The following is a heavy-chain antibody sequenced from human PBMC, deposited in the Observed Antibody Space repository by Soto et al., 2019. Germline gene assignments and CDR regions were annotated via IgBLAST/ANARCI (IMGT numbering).Heavy chain of an antibody. Sequence: SETLSLTCTVPGGSVSSGGDYWSWIRQSPGKGLEWIGYISGSGSTGYNPSLKNRLTMSVDRSKNQFTLRLTSVTAADTAVYFCATESGSTYGYFDYWGQGTQVTVSS. CDR2: ISGSGST. CDR1: GGSVSSGGDY. D-gene: IGHD5-18*01. V-gene: IGHV4-30-4*01. CDR3: ATESGSTYGYFDY. J-gene: IGHJ4*02.